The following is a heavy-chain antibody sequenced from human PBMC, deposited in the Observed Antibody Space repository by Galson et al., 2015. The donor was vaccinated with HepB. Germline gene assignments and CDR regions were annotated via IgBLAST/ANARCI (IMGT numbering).Heavy chain of an antibody. CDR1: GFTFRSYA. CDR3: AKVDGYCSGGSCYSDYFYGMDV. CDR2: ISGSGGST. D-gene: IGHD2-15*01. V-gene: IGHV3-23*01. J-gene: IGHJ6*02. Sequence: SLRLSCAASGFTFRSYAMSWVRQAPGKGLEWVSIISGSGGSTNYAESVKGRFTISRDNSKNTLYVQMNSLRAEDTALYYCAKVDGYCSGGSCYSDYFYGMDVWGQGTTVTVSS.